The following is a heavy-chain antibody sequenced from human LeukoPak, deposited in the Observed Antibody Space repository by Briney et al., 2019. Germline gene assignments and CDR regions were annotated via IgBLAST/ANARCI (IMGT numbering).Heavy chain of an antibody. CDR2: ISSSSSYI. Sequence: GGSLRLSCAASGFTFSSYSMNWVRQAPGKGLEWVSSISSSSSYIYYADSVKGRFTISRDNAKNSLYLQMNSLRAEDTAAYYCARSDGDYGIGAFDIWGLGTMVTVSS. D-gene: IGHD4-17*01. V-gene: IGHV3-21*01. CDR1: GFTFSSYS. CDR3: ARSDGDYGIGAFDI. J-gene: IGHJ3*02.